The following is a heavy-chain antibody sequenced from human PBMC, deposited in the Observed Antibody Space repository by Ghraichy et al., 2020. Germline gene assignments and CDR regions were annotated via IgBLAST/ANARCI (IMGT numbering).Heavy chain of an antibody. CDR3: ARDTYGDYTFDY. J-gene: IGHJ4*02. CDR1: GFTFSSYT. V-gene: IGHV3-48*02. CDR2: IVSSSSTI. D-gene: IGHD4-17*01. Sequence: SCAASGFTFSSYTMNWVRQAPGKGLEWVSYIVSSSSTIYYADSVKGRFTISRDNAKNSLYLHMNSLRDEDTAVYYCARDTYGDYTFDYWGQGTLVTVSS.